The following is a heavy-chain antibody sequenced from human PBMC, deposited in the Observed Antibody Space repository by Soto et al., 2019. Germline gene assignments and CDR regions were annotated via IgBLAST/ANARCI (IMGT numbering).Heavy chain of an antibody. Sequence: ASVTVSCKASGYTFTSYDINWVRQATGQGLEWMGWMNPNSGNTGYAQKFQGRVTMTRNTSISTAYMELSSLGSEDTAVYYCARGYYDFWSGYSLRYYYGMDVWGQGTTVTVSS. D-gene: IGHD3-3*01. CDR3: ARGYYDFWSGYSLRYYYGMDV. CDR2: MNPNSGNT. J-gene: IGHJ6*02. V-gene: IGHV1-8*01. CDR1: GYTFTSYD.